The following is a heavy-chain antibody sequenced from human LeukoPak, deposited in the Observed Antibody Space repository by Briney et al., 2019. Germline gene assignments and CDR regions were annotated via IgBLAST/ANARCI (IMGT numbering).Heavy chain of an antibody. CDR2: IYSGGST. V-gene: IGHV3-53*01. CDR3: ARTYDSSGYYYY. D-gene: IGHD3-22*01. Sequence: GGSLRLSCAASGFTVSSNYMSWVRQAPGKGLEWVSVIYSGGSTYYADSVKGRFTISRDNSKNTLYLQMNSLRAEDTAVYYCARTYDSSGYYYYWGQGALVIASS. CDR1: GFTVSSNY. J-gene: IGHJ4*02.